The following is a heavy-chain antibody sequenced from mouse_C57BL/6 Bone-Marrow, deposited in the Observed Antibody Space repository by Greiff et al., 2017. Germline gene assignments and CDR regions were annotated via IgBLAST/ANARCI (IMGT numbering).Heavy chain of an antibody. CDR2: IYPGSGNT. Sequence: QVTLKVSGAELVRPGASVKLSCKASGYTFTDYYINWVKQRPGQGLEWIARIYPGSGNTYYNEKFKGKATLTAEKSSSTAYMQLSSLTSEDSAVYFCARGGYYGYYAMDYWGQGTSVTVSS. V-gene: IGHV1-76*01. J-gene: IGHJ4*01. CDR3: ARGGYYGYYAMDY. D-gene: IGHD1-1*01. CDR1: GYTFTDYY.